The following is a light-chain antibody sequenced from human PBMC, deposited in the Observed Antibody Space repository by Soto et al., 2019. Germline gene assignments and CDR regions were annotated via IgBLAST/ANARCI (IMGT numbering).Light chain of an antibody. Sequence: QPVLTQSPSASASLGASVKLTCTLSSEHSRNAIAWHQQQPEKGPRYLMKLNSDGSHSNGDGIPDRFSGSSSGAERYLTISSLQSEDEADYYCQTSGTGILVFGGGTKVTVL. CDR3: QTSGTGILV. V-gene: IGLV4-69*01. CDR2: LNSDGSH. J-gene: IGLJ2*01. CDR1: SEHSRNA.